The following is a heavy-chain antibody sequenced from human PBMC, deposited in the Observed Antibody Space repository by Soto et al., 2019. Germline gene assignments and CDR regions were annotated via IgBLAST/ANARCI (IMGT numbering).Heavy chain of an antibody. Sequence: SVKVSCKASGGTFSSYAISWVRQAPGQGLEWMGGIIPIFGTANYAQKFQGRVTITADEPTSTAYMELSSLRSEDTAVYYCARGDYYDSSGYYYGGYWGQGTLVTVSS. CDR2: IIPIFGTA. J-gene: IGHJ4*02. CDR3: ARGDYYDSSGYYYGGY. D-gene: IGHD3-22*01. V-gene: IGHV1-69*13. CDR1: GGTFSSYA.